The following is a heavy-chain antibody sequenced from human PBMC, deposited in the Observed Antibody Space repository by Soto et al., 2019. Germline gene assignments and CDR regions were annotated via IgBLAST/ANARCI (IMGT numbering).Heavy chain of an antibody. D-gene: IGHD5-12*01. V-gene: IGHV4-31*03. CDR3: ARVMAPDYSNSNSGYDETFYYYYYMDV. Sequence: SETLSLTCTVSGGSISSGGYYWSWIRQHPGKGLEWIGYIYYSGSTYYNPSLKSRVTMSVDTSKNQFSLKLSSVTAADTAVYYCARVMAPDYSNSNSGYDETFYYYYYMDVWGKGTTVTVSS. CDR2: IYYSGST. J-gene: IGHJ6*03. CDR1: GGSISSGGYY.